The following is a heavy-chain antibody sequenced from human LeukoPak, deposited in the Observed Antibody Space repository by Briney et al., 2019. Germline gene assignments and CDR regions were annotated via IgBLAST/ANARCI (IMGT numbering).Heavy chain of an antibody. D-gene: IGHD6-6*01. V-gene: IGHV3-73*01. CDR1: GFTFSGSA. Sequence: GGSLRLSCAASGFTFSGSAMHWVRQASGKGLEWVGRIRSKANSYATAYAASVKGRFTISRDDSKNTLYLQMNSLRAADTAVYYCARDKGTSYLSSFDYWGQGTLVTVSS. CDR2: IRSKANSYAT. CDR3: ARDKGTSYLSSFDY. J-gene: IGHJ4*02.